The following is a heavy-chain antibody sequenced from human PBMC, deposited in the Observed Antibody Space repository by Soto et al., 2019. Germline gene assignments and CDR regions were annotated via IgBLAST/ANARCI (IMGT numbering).Heavy chain of an antibody. CDR3: AGTAAAGKYYYGMDV. Sequence: PLQSPNISCTVSAYSFTSYWIGWVRQMPGKGLKRMGIIYPGDSDTRYTPSFHAQVTISADKSISTAYLQWRSLEASDTAMYYCAGTAAAGKYYYGMDVWGQGTTVTVSS. V-gene: IGHV5-51*01. CDR2: IYPGDSDT. J-gene: IGHJ6*02. CDR1: AYSFTSYW. D-gene: IGHD6-13*01.